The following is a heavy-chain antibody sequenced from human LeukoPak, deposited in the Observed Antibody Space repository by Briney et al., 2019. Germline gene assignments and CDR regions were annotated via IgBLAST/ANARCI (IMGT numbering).Heavy chain of an antibody. V-gene: IGHV3-21*01. CDR1: GFTFSIYM. CDR3: ARDDNWNDKPFDL. CDR2: ISTSSSHI. D-gene: IGHD1-20*01. Sequence: GGSLRLSCTASGFTFSIYMMNLIRKAPGKGLKRVSSISTSSSHIYYADSLKGLFTVSKDNAKNSLFLQMNNLRAEDTAVYYCARDDNWNDKPFDLWGPGTLVTVSS. J-gene: IGHJ4*02.